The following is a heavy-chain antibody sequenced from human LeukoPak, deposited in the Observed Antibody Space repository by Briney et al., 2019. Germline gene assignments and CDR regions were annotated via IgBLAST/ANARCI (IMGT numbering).Heavy chain of an antibody. CDR1: RFTVSSNY. CDR2: IYSGGST. D-gene: IGHD3-22*01. V-gene: IGHV3-66*02. CDR3: ARDWDTYYYDSSGPYDAFDL. J-gene: IGHJ3*01. Sequence: PGGSLRLSCAASRFTVSSNYMTWVRQAAGKGLEWVSVIYSGGSTYYADSVKGRFTISRDNSKNTLYLQMNSLRADDTAVYYCARDWDTYYYDSSGPYDAFDLWGHGTMVTVSS.